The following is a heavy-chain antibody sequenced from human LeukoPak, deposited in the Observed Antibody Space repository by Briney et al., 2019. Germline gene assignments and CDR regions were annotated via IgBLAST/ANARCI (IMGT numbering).Heavy chain of an antibody. CDR2: INPNSGGT. V-gene: IGHV1-2*02. J-gene: IGHJ6*03. Sequence: VASVKVSCKASGYTFTGYYMHWVRQAPGQGLEWMVCINPNSGGTNYAQKFQGRVTMTRDTSISTAYMELSRLRSDDAAVYYCARAVLYSSSWYDAWRSYYYMDVWGKGTTVTISS. CDR3: ARAVLYSSSWYDAWRSYYYMDV. CDR1: GYTFTGYY. D-gene: IGHD6-13*01.